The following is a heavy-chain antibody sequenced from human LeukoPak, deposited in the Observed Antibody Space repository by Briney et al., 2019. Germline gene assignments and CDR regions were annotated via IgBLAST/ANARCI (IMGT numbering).Heavy chain of an antibody. Sequence: PSQTLSLTCTVSGGSISSGGYYWSWIRQHPGKGLEWIGYIYYSGSTYYNPSLKSRVTISVDTSKNQFSLKLSSVTAADTAVYYCARGDSSGYHDAFDIWGQGTMVTVSS. CDR1: GGSISSGGYY. J-gene: IGHJ3*02. D-gene: IGHD3-22*01. V-gene: IGHV4-31*03. CDR3: ARGDSSGYHDAFDI. CDR2: IYYSGST.